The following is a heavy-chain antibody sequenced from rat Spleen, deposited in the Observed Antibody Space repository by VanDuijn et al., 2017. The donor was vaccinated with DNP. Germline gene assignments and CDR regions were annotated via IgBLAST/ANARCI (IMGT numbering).Heavy chain of an antibody. J-gene: IGHJ4*01. D-gene: IGHD1-12*02. CDR3: ARVGDLHDGGDGDVLDA. Sequence: EVQLVESGGDLVQPGRSLKLSCVASGFTFSYYWMAWVRQAPTRGLEGVASINTSGGTTYYRDSVKGRFTVSRDNAESSLFLQMNSLRSEDTATYYCARVGDLHDGGDGDVLDAWGQGTSVTVSS. V-gene: IGHV5-25*01. CDR2: INTSGGTT. CDR1: GFTFSYYW.